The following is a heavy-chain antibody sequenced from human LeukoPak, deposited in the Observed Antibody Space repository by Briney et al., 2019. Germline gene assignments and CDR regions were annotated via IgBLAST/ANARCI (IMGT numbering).Heavy chain of an antibody. CDR2: VSYDGSAQ. V-gene: IGHV3-30*04. Sequence: PGGSLRLSCAASGFTFSSYAMHWVCQAPGKGLEWVAVVSYDGSAQYYADSVKGRFTLSRDNSKNTLYLQMSGLRPEDTAVYYCARGPADIWGQGTMVTVSS. J-gene: IGHJ3*02. CDR3: ARGPADI. CDR1: GFTFSSYA.